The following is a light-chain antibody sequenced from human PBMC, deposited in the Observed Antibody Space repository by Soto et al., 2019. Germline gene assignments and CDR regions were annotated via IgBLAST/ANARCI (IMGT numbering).Light chain of an antibody. V-gene: IGKV3-15*01. CDR3: QQYNKWPRT. J-gene: IGKJ2*01. CDR1: QSVSSSY. Sequence: EIVLTQSPGTLSLSPGERATLSCRASQSVSSSYLAWYQQKPGQAPRLLIYGASTTATGIPARFSGSGSGTEFTLTISSLQSEDFAVYNCQQYNKWPRTFGQGTKVDI. CDR2: GAS.